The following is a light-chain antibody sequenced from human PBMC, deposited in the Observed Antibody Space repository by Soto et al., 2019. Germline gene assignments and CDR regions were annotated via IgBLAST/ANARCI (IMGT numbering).Light chain of an antibody. V-gene: IGLV2-14*01. J-gene: IGLJ1*01. Sequence: QSVLTQPASVSGSPGQSIAISCTGTSSDVGGYSYVSWYQQQPGKAPKPVISDVSNRPSGVSDRFSGSKSGNTASLTISGLQTEDEADYYCASYTTSSTYVFGTGTKVTVL. CDR3: ASYTTSSTYV. CDR2: DVS. CDR1: SSDVGGYSY.